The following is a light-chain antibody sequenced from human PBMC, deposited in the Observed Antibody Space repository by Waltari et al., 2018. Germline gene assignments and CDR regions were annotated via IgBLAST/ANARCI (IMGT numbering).Light chain of an antibody. V-gene: IGLV8-61*01. CDR1: SGSVSSSYY. CDR3: VLYMGSGLRV. Sequence: QTVMTQEPSFSVSPGGTVTLTCGLSSGSVSSSYYTSWYQQTPGQAPRTLIYSTNTRSSGVPDRFSGSILGNKAALTITGAQADDESDYYCVLYMGSGLRVFGGGTKLTVL. CDR2: STN. J-gene: IGLJ3*02.